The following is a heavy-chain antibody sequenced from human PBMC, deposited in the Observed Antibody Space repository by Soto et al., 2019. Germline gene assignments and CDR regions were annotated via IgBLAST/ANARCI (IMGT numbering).Heavy chain of an antibody. J-gene: IGHJ3*02. D-gene: IGHD6-19*01. V-gene: IGHV1-24*01. CDR3: ATAEWLVDAFDI. Sequence: ASVKVSCKVSGYTLTELSMHWVRQAPGKGLEWMGGFDPEDGETIYAQKFQGRVTMTEDTSTDTAYMELSSLRSEDTAVYYCATAEWLVDAFDIWGQGTMVTVPS. CDR1: GYTLTELS. CDR2: FDPEDGET.